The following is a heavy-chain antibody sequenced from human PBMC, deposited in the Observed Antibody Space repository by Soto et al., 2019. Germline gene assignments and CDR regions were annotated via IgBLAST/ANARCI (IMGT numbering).Heavy chain of an antibody. CDR2: INPSGGST. CDR3: ARAWGIEGGYNYFDY. J-gene: IGHJ4*02. D-gene: IGHD5-12*01. Sequence: ASVKVSCKASGYTFTSYYMHWVRQAPGQGLEWMGIINPSGGSTSYAQKFQGRVTMTRDTSTSTVYMELSSLRSEDTAVYYCARAWGIEGGYNYFDYWGQGTPVTVSS. V-gene: IGHV1-46*01. CDR1: GYTFTSYY.